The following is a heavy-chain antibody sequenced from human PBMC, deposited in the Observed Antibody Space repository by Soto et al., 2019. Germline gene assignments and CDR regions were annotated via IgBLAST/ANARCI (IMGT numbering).Heavy chain of an antibody. V-gene: IGHV3-30*18. D-gene: IGHD2-21*01. CDR3: AKVVITSRGMDV. CDR1: GFTFSSYG. Sequence: QVQLVESGGGVVQPGRSLRLSCAASGFTFSSYGMHWVRQAPGKGLEWVAAISYDGSNQYYADSVKGRFTISRDNSRDTLYLQMNSLRDEDTAVYYCAKVVITSRGMDVWGQGTTVTVSS. CDR2: ISYDGSNQ. J-gene: IGHJ6*02.